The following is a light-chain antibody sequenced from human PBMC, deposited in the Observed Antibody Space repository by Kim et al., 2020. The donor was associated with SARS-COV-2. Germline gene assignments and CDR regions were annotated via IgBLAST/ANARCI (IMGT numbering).Light chain of an antibody. CDR2: VNSDGSH. CDR1: SGPSSYA. Sequence: ASVKLTCTLSSGPSSYAIAWHQQQPEKGPRYLLKVNSDGSHSKGDGIPDRFSGSSSGAERYLTISSLQSEDEADYYCQTWGTGIWVFGGGTQLTVL. CDR3: QTWGTGIWV. V-gene: IGLV4-69*01. J-gene: IGLJ3*02.